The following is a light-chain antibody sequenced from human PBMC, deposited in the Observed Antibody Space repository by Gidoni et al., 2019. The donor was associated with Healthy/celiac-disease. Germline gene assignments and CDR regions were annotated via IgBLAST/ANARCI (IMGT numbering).Light chain of an antibody. CDR1: QSVLYSSNNKNY. J-gene: IGKJ1*01. V-gene: IGKV4-1*01. CDR3: QQYYSTRT. Sequence: DIVMTQSPDSLAVSLVERATINCKSSQSVLYSSNNKNYLAWYQQKPGQPPKLLIYWASTRESGVPDRFSGSGSGTDFTLTISSLQAEDVAVYYCQQYYSTRTFXXXTKVEIK. CDR2: WAS.